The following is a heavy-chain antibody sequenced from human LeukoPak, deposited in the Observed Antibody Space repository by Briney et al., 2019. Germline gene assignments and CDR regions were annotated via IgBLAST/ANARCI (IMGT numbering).Heavy chain of an antibody. CDR2: ISTDSTYT. J-gene: IGHJ4*02. Sequence: GGSLRLSCAASGFTFSSYPMSWVRQAPGKGLEWVSIISTDSTYTFYAHSVKGRFTISRDNSKDTLYLQMSSLRVEDTAVYFCAKGEGYCGGGTCYRYFDSWGQGTLVTVSS. CDR1: GFTFSSYP. D-gene: IGHD2-15*01. V-gene: IGHV3-23*01. CDR3: AKGEGYCGGGTCYRYFDS.